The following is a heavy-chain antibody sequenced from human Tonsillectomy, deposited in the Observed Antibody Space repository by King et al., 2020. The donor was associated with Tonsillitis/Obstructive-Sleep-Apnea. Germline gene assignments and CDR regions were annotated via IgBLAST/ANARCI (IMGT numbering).Heavy chain of an antibody. J-gene: IGHJ4*02. V-gene: IGHV1-2*04. Sequence: QLVQSGAEVKKPGASVKVSCKPSGYTFTGYYIHWVRQAPGQGLEWMGWINPNSGGTNYAQKFQGWVTMTRDTSISTAYMELNRLRSDDTAVYYCARDRYGGNSYYFDYWGQGTLVTVS. CDR3: ARDRYGGNSYYFDY. CDR1: GYTFTGYY. CDR2: INPNSGGT. D-gene: IGHD4-23*01.